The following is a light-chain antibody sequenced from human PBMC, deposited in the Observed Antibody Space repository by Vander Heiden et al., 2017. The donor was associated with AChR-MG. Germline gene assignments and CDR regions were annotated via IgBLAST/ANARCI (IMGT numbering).Light chain of an antibody. J-gene: IGLJ3*02. Sequence: QSVLTHPLSVSGAPGQRVTLPCVGTTYNIGAGYGVQWYRHLPGAAPKVLIFRSVDRPSGVPDRFSGSKSGTSASLAITGLQAEDEAVYYCQSYDNGLSGWVFGGGTKVTVL. V-gene: IGLV1-40*01. CDR2: RSV. CDR3: QSYDNGLSGWV. CDR1: TYNIGAGYG.